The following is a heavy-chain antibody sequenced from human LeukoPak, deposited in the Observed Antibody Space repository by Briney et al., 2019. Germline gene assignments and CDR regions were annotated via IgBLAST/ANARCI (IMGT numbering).Heavy chain of an antibody. Sequence: GGSLRLSCAASGFTFDDYAMHWVRQAPGKGLEWVSGISWNSGSIGYADSVKGRFTISRDNAKNSLYLQMNSLRAEDMALYYCAKAVRPPVAGSSAFDIWGQGTMVTVSS. D-gene: IGHD6-19*01. CDR1: GFTFDDYA. CDR3: AKAVRPPVAGSSAFDI. CDR2: ISWNSGSI. J-gene: IGHJ3*02. V-gene: IGHV3-9*03.